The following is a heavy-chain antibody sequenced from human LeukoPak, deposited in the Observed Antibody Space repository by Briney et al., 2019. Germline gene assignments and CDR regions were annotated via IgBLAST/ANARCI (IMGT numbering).Heavy chain of an antibody. J-gene: IGHJ5*02. CDR1: GGSISSYY. V-gene: IGHV4-4*09. Sequence: SETLSLTCTVSGGSISSYYWSWIRQPPGKGLEWIGYIYTSGSTNYNPSLKSRVTISVDTSKNQFSLKLSSVTAADTAVYYCARGARDCSSTSCYFGNWFDPWGQGTLVTVSS. CDR3: ARGARDCSSTSCYFGNWFDP. CDR2: IYTSGST. D-gene: IGHD2-2*01.